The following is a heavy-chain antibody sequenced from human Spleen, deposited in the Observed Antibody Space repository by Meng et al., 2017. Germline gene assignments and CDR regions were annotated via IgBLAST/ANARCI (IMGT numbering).Heavy chain of an antibody. CDR2: IYTGGST. J-gene: IGHJ6*02. D-gene: IGHD4-17*01. Sequence: SETLSLTCTVSGGSISSYYWSWIRQPAGKGLEWIGRIYTGGSTDYNPSLRSRITISLDTSKNQFSLKVSSVTAADTAVYYCARTEGRDYGDYVPTYYYYGMDVWGQGTTVTVSS. CDR3: ARTEGRDYGDYVPTYYYYGMDV. CDR1: GGSISSYY. V-gene: IGHV4-4*07.